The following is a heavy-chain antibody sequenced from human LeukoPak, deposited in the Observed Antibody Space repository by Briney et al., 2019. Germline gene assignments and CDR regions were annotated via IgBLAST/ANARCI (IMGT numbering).Heavy chain of an antibody. Sequence: PGGSLRLSCAASGYTFSSYGMHWVRQAPGKGLEWVAVISYDGSNKYYADSVKGRFTISRDNSKNTLYLQMNSLRAEDTAVYYCAKASYGDYLYYYYGMDVWGQGTTVTVSS. J-gene: IGHJ6*02. D-gene: IGHD4-17*01. CDR1: GYTFSSYG. CDR2: ISYDGSNK. CDR3: AKASYGDYLYYYYGMDV. V-gene: IGHV3-30*18.